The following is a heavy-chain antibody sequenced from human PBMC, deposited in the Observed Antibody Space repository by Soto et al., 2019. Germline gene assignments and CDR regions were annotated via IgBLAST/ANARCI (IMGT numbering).Heavy chain of an antibody. D-gene: IGHD3-10*01. CDR3: ARNDSGSKNFDY. V-gene: IGHV4-31*03. J-gene: IGHJ4*02. Sequence: PSETLSLTCTVSDGSISSGGYYWSWIRQHPGKGLEWIGYISDSGRTYYNPSLKSRVTISEDTSKNQFSLKLRFVTAADTAVYYCARNDSGSKNFDYWGQGTQVTVSS. CDR2: ISDSGRT. CDR1: DGSISSGGYY.